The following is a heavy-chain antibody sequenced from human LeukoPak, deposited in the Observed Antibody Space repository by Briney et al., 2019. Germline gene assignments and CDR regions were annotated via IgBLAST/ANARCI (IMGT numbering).Heavy chain of an antibody. CDR2: IIPIFGTA. CDR1: GYTFTSYG. CDR3: ARGLSIAAAGFDY. V-gene: IGHV1-69*13. J-gene: IGHJ4*02. Sequence: APVKVSCKASGYTFTSYGISWVRQAPGQGLEWMGGIIPIFGTANYAQKFQGRVTITADESTSTAYMELSSLRSEDTAVYYCARGLSIAAAGFDYWGQGTLVTVSS. D-gene: IGHD6-13*01.